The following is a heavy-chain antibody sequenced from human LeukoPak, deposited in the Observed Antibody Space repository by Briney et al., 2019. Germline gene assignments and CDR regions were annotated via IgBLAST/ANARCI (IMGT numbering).Heavy chain of an antibody. J-gene: IGHJ5*02. CDR2: IYTRGCT. CDR1: GGSISSSSYY. D-gene: IGHD3-10*01. CDR3: ARDEYYYGSGSNWFDP. Sequence: SETLSLTCTVSGGSISSSSYYWGWIRQPPGKGLEWIGSIYTRGCTNYNPSLNSRVTISVDTSTNQFSLKLSSVTAADTAVYYCARDEYYYGSGSNWFDPWGQGTLVTVSS. V-gene: IGHV4-39*07.